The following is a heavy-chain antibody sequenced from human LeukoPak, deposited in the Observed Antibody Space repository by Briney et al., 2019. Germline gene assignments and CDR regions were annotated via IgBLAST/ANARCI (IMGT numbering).Heavy chain of an antibody. V-gene: IGHV3-33*01. CDR1: GFTFSSYG. D-gene: IGHD6-19*01. CDR2: IWYDGSNK. J-gene: IGHJ3*02. CDR3: AREMGAVAGHDAFDI. Sequence: GGSLRLSCAASGFTFSSYGMHWVRQAPGKGLEWVAVIWYDGSNKYYADSVKGRFTISRDNSKNTLYLQMNSLRAEDTAVYYCAREMGAVAGHDAFDIWGQGTMVTVSS.